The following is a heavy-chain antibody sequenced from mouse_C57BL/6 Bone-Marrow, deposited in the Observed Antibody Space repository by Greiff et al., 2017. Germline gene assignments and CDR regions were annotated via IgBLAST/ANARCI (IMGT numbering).Heavy chain of an antibody. Sequence: VQLVESGAELARPGASVKMSCKASGYTFTSYTMHWVKQRPGQGLEWIGYINPSSGYTKYNQKFKDKATLTADKSSSTAYMQLSSLTSEDSAVYYCARYTYDYDEDWYFDVWGTGTTVTVSS. CDR3: ARYTYDYDEDWYFDV. V-gene: IGHV1-4*01. D-gene: IGHD2-4*01. CDR2: INPSSGYT. CDR1: GYTFTSYT. J-gene: IGHJ1*03.